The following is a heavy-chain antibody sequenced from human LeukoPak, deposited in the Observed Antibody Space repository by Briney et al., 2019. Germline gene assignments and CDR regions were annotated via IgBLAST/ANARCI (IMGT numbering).Heavy chain of an antibody. CDR2: INSDGINT. CDR1: GFTFSNYW. J-gene: IGHJ6*03. D-gene: IGHD5-18*01. Sequence: GGSLRLSCAASGFTFSNYWMHWVRQAPGKGLVWVSRINSDGINTSYADSVKGRFTISRDNAKNTLNLQMNSLRAEDTAVYYCARDSMSGYSYYYYYYMDVWGKGTTVTVSS. CDR3: ARDSMSGYSYYYYYYMDV. V-gene: IGHV3-74*01.